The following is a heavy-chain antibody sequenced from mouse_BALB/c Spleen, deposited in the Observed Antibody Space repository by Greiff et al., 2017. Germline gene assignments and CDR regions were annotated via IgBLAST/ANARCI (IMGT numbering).Heavy chain of an antibody. D-gene: IGHD1-1*01. J-gene: IGHJ2*01. Sequence: VQLQQSGAELVRPGVSVKISCKGSGYTFTDYAMHWVKQSHAKSLEWIGVISTYYGDASYNQKFKGKATMTVDKSSSTAYMELARLTSEVSAIYYCARSDYYGSSYYFDYWGQGTTLTVSS. V-gene: IGHV1S137*01. CDR3: ARSDYYGSSYYFDY. CDR1: GYTFTDYA. CDR2: ISTYYGDA.